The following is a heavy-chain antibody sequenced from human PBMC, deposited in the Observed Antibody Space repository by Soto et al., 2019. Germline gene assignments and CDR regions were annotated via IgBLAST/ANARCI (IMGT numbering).Heavy chain of an antibody. CDR3: ARDNGGDYYDSSGYFVDAFDI. V-gene: IGHV3-33*01. Sequence: LRLSCAASGFTFSSYGMHWVRQAPGKGLEWVAVIWYDGSNKYYADSVKGRFTISRDNSKNTLYLQMNSLRAEDTAVYYCARDNGGDYYDSSGYFVDAFDIWGQGTMVTVSS. D-gene: IGHD3-22*01. CDR2: IWYDGSNK. CDR1: GFTFSSYG. J-gene: IGHJ3*02.